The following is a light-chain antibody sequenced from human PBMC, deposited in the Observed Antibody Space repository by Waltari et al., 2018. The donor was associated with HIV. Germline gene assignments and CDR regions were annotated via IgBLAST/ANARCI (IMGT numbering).Light chain of an antibody. CDR1: QGISNY. V-gene: IGKV1-27*01. CDR3: QKYNSAPRT. J-gene: IGKJ2*01. CDR2: AAS. Sequence: DIQMTQSPSSLSASVGDRVTITCRASQGISNYLAWYQQKPGKVPKLLIYAASTLQSGGPSRFSGSGSGTDFTLTISGLQPEDVATYYCQKYNSAPRTFGQGTKLEIK.